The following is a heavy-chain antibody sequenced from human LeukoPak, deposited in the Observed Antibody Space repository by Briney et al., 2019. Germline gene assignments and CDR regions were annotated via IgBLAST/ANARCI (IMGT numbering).Heavy chain of an antibody. J-gene: IGHJ4*01. CDR1: GGSISSSSYY. CDR2: IYYSGST. Sequence: SETLSLTCTVSGGSISSSSYYWGWIRQPPGKGLEWIGGIYYSGSTYYNPSLKSRVTISVDTSKNQFSLKLSSVTAADTAMYHCARDRDVDDFDYWGRGTLVIVSS. CDR3: ARDRDVDDFDY. D-gene: IGHD2-15*01. V-gene: IGHV4-39*02.